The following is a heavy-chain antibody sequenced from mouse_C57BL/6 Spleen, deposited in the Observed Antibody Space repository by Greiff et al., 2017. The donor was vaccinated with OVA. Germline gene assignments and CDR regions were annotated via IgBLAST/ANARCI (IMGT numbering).Heavy chain of an antibody. CDR2: ISSGSSTI. D-gene: IGHD2-1*01. CDR3: ARLLESYYAMDY. Sequence: EVHLVESGGGLVKPGGSLKLSCAASGFTFSDYGMHWVRQAPEKGLEWVAYISSGSSTIYYADTVKGRFTISRDNAKNTLFLQMTSLRSEDTAMYYCARLLESYYAMDYWGQGTSVTVSS. J-gene: IGHJ4*01. CDR1: GFTFSDYG. V-gene: IGHV5-17*01.